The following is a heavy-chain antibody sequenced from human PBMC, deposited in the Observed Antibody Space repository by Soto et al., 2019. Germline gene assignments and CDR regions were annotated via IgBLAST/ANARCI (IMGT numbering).Heavy chain of an antibody. CDR1: GYTFTSYG. V-gene: IGHV1-18*01. D-gene: IGHD2-15*01. CDR2: ISAYNGNT. CDR3: ARVQDCSGGSCYSEGWFDP. Sequence: ASVKVSCKASGYTFTSYGISWVRQAPGQGLEWMGWISAYNGNTNYAQKLQGRVTMTTDTSTSTAYMELRSLRSDDTAVYYCARVQDCSGGSCYSEGWFDPWGQGTLVTVSS. J-gene: IGHJ5*02.